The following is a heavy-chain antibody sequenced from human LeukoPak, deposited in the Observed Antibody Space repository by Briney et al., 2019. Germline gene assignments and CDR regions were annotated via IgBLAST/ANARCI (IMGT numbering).Heavy chain of an antibody. D-gene: IGHD3-22*01. V-gene: IGHV1-69*01. CDR1: GGTFSSYA. Sequence: SVKVSCKASGGTFSSYAISWVRQAPGQGLEWMGGIIPIFGTANYAQKFQGRVTITADESTSTAYMELSSQRSEDTAVYYCASTPYYYDSSGYYVGVWAYYFDYWGQGTLVTVSS. J-gene: IGHJ4*02. CDR3: ASTPYYYDSSGYYVGVWAYYFDY. CDR2: IIPIFGTA.